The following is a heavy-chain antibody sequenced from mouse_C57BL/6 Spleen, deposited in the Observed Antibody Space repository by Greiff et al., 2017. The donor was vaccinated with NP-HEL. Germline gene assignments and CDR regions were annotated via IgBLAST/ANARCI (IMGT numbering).Heavy chain of an antibody. J-gene: IGHJ4*01. CDR3: ARGGIYDGYYGYAMDY. CDR1: GYSITSGYY. D-gene: IGHD2-3*01. Sequence: ESGPGLVKPSQSLSLTCSVTGYSITSGYYWNWIRQFPGNQLEWIGYISYDGSNNYNPSLKNRISITRDTSKNQFFLKLNSVTTEDTATYYCARGGIYDGYYGYAMDYWGQGTSVTVSS. V-gene: IGHV3-6*01. CDR2: ISYDGSN.